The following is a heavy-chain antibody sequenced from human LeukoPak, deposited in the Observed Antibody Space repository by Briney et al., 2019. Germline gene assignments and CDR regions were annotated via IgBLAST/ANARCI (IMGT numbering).Heavy chain of an antibody. CDR2: ISSSSSYI. J-gene: IGHJ3*02. V-gene: IGHV3-21*01. CDR1: GFTFSNYA. CDR3: ARARGDAFDI. D-gene: IGHD5-12*01. Sequence: GGSLKLSCAPSGFTFSNYAMSWVRQAPGKGLEWVSSISSSSSYIYYADSVKGRFTISRDNAKNSLYLQMNSLRAEDTAVYYCARARGDAFDIWGQGTMVTVSS.